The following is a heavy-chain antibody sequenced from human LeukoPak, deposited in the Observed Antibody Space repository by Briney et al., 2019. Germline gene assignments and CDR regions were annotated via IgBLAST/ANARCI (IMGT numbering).Heavy chain of an antibody. CDR1: GFTVSSNY. D-gene: IGHD2-15*01. CDR2: IYSGGST. Sequence: PGGSLRLSCAASGFTVSSNYMSWVRQAPGKGLEWVSVIYSGGSTYYADSVKGRFTISGDNSKNTLYLQMNSLRAEDTAVYYCATCSGGSCYGAPAFDIWGQGTMVTVSS. J-gene: IGHJ3*02. V-gene: IGHV3-53*01. CDR3: ATCSGGSCYGAPAFDI.